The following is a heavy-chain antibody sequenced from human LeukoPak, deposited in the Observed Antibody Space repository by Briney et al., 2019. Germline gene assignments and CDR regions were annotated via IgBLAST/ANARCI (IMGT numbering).Heavy chain of an antibody. J-gene: IGHJ6*03. CDR1: GFTFSSYS. D-gene: IGHD6-6*01. CDR3: ARDSIAARPSSVDYYYYYYMDV. CDR2: ISYDGSNK. Sequence: GGSLRLSCAASGFTFSSYSMNWVRQAPGKGLEWVAVISYDGSNKYYADSVKGRFTISRDNSKNTLYLQMNSLRAEDTAVYYCARDSIAARPSSVDYYYYYYMDVWGKGTTVTVSS. V-gene: IGHV3-30*03.